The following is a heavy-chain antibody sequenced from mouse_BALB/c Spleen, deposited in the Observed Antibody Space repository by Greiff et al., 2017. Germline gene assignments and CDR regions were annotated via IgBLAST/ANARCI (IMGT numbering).Heavy chain of an antibody. CDR2: IWAGGST. CDR3: ARDPGTTGYAMDY. CDR1: GFSLTSYG. J-gene: IGHJ4*01. V-gene: IGHV2-9*02. D-gene: IGHD2-12*01. Sequence: QVQLKESGPGLVAPSQSLSITCTVSGFSLTSYGVHWVRQPPGKGLEWLGVIWAGGSTNYNSALMSRLSISKDNSKSQVFLKMNSLQTDDTAMYYCARDPGTTGYAMDYWGQGTSVTVSS.